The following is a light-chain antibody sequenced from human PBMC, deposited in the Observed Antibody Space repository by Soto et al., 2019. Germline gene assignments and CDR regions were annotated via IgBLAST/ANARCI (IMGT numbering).Light chain of an antibody. CDR2: GAS. V-gene: IGKV3D-20*02. CDR3: QQRDYWQVT. J-gene: IGKJ5*01. Sequence: EVVLTQSPAILSLSPGETATLSCRASQSVSNGYLAWYQQKPRQAPRLLIYGASNRATGIPDRFSGSGSGTDFTLTISRLEPEDFAVYYCQQRDYWQVTFGQGTRREI. CDR1: QSVSNGY.